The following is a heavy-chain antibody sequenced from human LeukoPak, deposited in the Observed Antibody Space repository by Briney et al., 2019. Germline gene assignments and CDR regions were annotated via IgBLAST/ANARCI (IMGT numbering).Heavy chain of an antibody. CDR3: ARDSCSSTSCYNNWFDP. V-gene: IGHV4-4*07. Sequence: SETLSLTCTVSGGSISSYYWSWIRQPAGKGLEWIGRFYTSGSTNYNPYLKSRVTMSVGKSKNQFSLKLNSVTAADTVVYYCARDSCSSTSCYNNWFDPWGQGTLVTVSS. CDR1: GGSISSYY. CDR2: FYTSGST. D-gene: IGHD2-2*02. J-gene: IGHJ5*02.